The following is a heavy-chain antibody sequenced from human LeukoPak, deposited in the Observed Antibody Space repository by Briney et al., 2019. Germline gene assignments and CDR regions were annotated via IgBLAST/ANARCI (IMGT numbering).Heavy chain of an antibody. CDR3: ARERAFYYFDF. V-gene: IGHV3-64*01. CDR2: VVGNGGTT. Sequence: PGGSLSLSCAASGFTFTTYTIHWVRQAPGKGLEYVSAVVGNGGTTYYANSVKGRFIISRDNSKNTVYLQMGSLRAEDTAVYNCARERAFYYFDFWGPGTLVTVSS. J-gene: IGHJ4*02. CDR1: GFTFTTYT.